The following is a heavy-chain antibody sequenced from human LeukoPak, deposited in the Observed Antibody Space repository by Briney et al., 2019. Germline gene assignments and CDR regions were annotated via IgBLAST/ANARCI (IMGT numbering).Heavy chain of an antibody. CDR1: GGSFSGYY. Sequence: SETLSLTCAVYGGSFSGYYWSWIRQPPGKGLEWIGEINHSGSTNYNPSLKSRVTISVDTSKNQCSLKLSSVTAADTAVYYCARRAQGSSGYYGWFDPWGQGTLVTVSS. D-gene: IGHD3-22*01. CDR3: ARRAQGSSGYYGWFDP. J-gene: IGHJ5*02. V-gene: IGHV4-34*01. CDR2: INHSGST.